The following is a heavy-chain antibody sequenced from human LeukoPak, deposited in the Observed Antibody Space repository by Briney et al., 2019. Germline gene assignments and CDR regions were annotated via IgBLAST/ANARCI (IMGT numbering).Heavy chain of an antibody. Sequence: GRSLRLSCAASGFTFSSYAMHWVRQAPGKGLEWVGLMSYDGSHKYYADSGKGRFTISRDNSRNTLYLHMNSLRAEDTALYYCARAGCGGDCFYYHYGMDVWGQGTTVTVSS. J-gene: IGHJ6*02. D-gene: IGHD2-21*02. CDR2: MSYDGSHK. CDR1: GFTFSSYA. V-gene: IGHV3-30-3*01. CDR3: ARAGCGGDCFYYHYGMDV.